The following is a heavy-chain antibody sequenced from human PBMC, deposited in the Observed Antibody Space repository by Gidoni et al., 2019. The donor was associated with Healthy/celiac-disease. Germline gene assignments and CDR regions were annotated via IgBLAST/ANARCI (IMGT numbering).Heavy chain of an antibody. V-gene: IGHV3-53*01. CDR2: IYSGGST. J-gene: IGHJ4*02. CDR3: ARADNFWSGLNFDY. Sequence: WVRQAPGKGLEWVSVIYSGGSTYYADSVKGRFTISRDNSKNTLYLQMNSLRAEDTAVYYCARADNFWSGLNFDYWGQGTLVTVSS. D-gene: IGHD3-3*01.